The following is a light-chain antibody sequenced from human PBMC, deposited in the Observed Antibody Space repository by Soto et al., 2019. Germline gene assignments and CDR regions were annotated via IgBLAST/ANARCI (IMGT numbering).Light chain of an antibody. CDR1: QTISTW. CDR3: QQYTNTNNPWM. V-gene: IGKV1-5*01. Sequence: DIQVTQSPSSQSASVGDRVTITCRASQTISTWMAWYQQKPGKAPKLLVYDASTLQSGVASRFSGSGSGTEFTLIISGLQPDDSATYYCQQYTNTNNPWMLGQGTKVDI. J-gene: IGKJ1*01. CDR2: DAS.